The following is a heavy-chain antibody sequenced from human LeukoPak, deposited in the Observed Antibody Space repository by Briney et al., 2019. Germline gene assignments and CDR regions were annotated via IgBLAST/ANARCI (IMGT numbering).Heavy chain of an antibody. CDR1: GFTFSSYG. CDR2: ISYDGSNK. J-gene: IGHJ4*02. V-gene: IGHV3-30*18. CDR3: AKDQDYYFDY. Sequence: PGRSLRLSCAASGFTFSSYGMHWVRQAPGKGLEWVAVISYDGSNKYYADSVKGRFTISRDNSKNTLYLQMNSLRAEDTAVYYCAKDQDYYFDYWAREPWSPSPQ.